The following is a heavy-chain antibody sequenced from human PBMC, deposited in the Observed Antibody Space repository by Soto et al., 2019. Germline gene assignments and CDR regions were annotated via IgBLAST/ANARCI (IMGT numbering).Heavy chain of an antibody. J-gene: IGHJ4*02. Sequence: QVQLVQSGAEVKKSGASVKVSCKASGYTFTSHDINWVRQATGQGLEWMGWMNPNSGNTGYAQKFTGRVTMTRNTSISTAYMELSSLRSEDTAVYYCARWDYGYYARFDYWGQGTLVTVSS. CDR1: GYTFTSHD. CDR3: ARWDYGYYARFDY. V-gene: IGHV1-8*01. D-gene: IGHD4-17*01. CDR2: MNPNSGNT.